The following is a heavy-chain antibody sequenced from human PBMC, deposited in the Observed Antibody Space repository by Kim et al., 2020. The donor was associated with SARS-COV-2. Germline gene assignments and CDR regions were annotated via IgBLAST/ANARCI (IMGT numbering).Heavy chain of an antibody. D-gene: IGHD6-19*01. CDR2: INTNTGSP. J-gene: IGHJ4*02. V-gene: IGHV7-4-1*02. CDR3: ARGQQWLEEGGY. Sequence: ASVKVSCKTSGYTFSAYAVNWVRQAPGQGLEWMGWINTNTGSPTYAQGFTGRFVFSLDTSVSTAYLQISSLRAEDTAVYFCARGQQWLEEGGYWGQGTLVIVSS. CDR1: GYTFSAYA.